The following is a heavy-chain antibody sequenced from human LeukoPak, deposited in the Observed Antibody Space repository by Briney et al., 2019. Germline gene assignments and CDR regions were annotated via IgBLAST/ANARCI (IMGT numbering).Heavy chain of an antibody. V-gene: IGHV1-2*02. CDR1: GYTFTGYY. D-gene: IGHD3-10*01. J-gene: IGHJ4*02. CDR3: ARDAFGSGSYYDY. CDR2: INPNSGGT. Sequence: ASVKVSCKASGYTFTGYYMHWVRQAPGQGLEWMGWINPNSGGTNYAQKFQGRVTMTRDTSISTAYTELSRLRSDDTAVYYCARDAFGSGSYYDYWGQGTLVTVSS.